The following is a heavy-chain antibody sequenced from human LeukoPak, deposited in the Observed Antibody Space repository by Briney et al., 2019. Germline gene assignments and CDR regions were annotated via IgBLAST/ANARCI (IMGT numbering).Heavy chain of an antibody. D-gene: IGHD2-8*02. CDR2: GHHSESS. Sequence: PSETLSLTCSVSGDSVTSTYWSWIRQPPGKGLEWIAYGHHSESSNYNPSFRSRVIIPVDTSRNQFSLRLSSVTAADTATYYCARESAGSLHDSTAAFHYWGQGILVIVSS. CDR3: ARESAGSLHDSTAAFHY. V-gene: IGHV4-59*02. J-gene: IGHJ4*02. CDR1: GDSVTSTY.